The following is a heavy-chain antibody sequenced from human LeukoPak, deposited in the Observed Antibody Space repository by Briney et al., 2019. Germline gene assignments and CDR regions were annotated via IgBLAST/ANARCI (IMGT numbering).Heavy chain of an antibody. J-gene: IGHJ4*02. CDR3: ARDGVVRCSGTSCYTVY. V-gene: IGHV1-2*02. D-gene: IGHD2-2*02. CDR1: GYTFTDYF. CDR2: INPTSGGA. Sequence: ASVKVSCKASGYTFTDYFIHWVRQAPGQGLEWMGWINPTSGGANYAQKFQGRVTVTRDTSISTAYMELSRLRSDDTAVYYCARDGVVRCSGTSCYTVYWGQGTLVTVSS.